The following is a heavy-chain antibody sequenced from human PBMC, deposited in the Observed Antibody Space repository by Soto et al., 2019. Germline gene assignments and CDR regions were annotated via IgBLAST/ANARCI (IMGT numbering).Heavy chain of an antibody. CDR3: ARETVTGDAFDI. J-gene: IGHJ3*02. CDR1: GGSISSGGYS. CDR2: IYHSGST. V-gene: IGHV4-30-2*01. D-gene: IGHD4-4*01. Sequence: SETLSLTCAVSGGSISSGGYSWSWIRQPPGKGLEWIGYIYHSGSTYYNPSLKSRVTISVDRSKNQFFLKLSSVTAADTAVYYCARETVTGDAFDIWGQGIMVTVSS.